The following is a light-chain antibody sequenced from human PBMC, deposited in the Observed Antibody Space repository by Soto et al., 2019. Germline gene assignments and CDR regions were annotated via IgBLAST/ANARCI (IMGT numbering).Light chain of an antibody. Sequence: EIVLTQSPGTLSLSPGERATLSCRANQSVSSSYLAWYQQKPGQAPRLLIYGASSRATGIPDRFSGSGSGTELTLTIISLEPDDFAVYYCQQYGSAPPYTFGQGTKLEIK. CDR3: QQYGSAPPYT. V-gene: IGKV3-20*01. J-gene: IGKJ2*01. CDR2: GAS. CDR1: QSVSSSY.